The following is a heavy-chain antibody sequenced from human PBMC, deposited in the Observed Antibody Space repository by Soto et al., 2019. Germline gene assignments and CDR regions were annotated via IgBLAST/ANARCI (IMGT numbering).Heavy chain of an antibody. CDR2: ISGSGGST. V-gene: IGHV3-23*01. CDR3: AKDRRYSGSLWYFDY. D-gene: IGHD1-26*01. J-gene: IGHJ4*02. Sequence: EVQLLESGGGLVQPGGSLRLSCAASGFTFSSYAMSWVRQAPGKGLEWVSAISGSGGSTYYADSVKGRFTISRDNSKNTLYLQINSLRAEDTAVYYCAKDRRYSGSLWYFDYWGQGTLVTVSS. CDR1: GFTFSSYA.